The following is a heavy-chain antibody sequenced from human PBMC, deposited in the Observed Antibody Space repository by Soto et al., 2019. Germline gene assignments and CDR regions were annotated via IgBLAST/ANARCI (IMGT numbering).Heavy chain of an antibody. V-gene: IGHV4-34*01. D-gene: IGHD3-16*01. CDR2: IGHGGGT. J-gene: IGHJ4*02. CDR1: GGSFSGYY. CDR3: ARHGGYYFDY. Sequence: SETLSLTCAVYGGSFSGYYWSWIRQPPGEGLEWIGEIGHGGGTVYNPFLETRVTISEDSSNNQFSLKLDSVTAADTAVYYCARHGGYYFDYWGQGAPVTVSS.